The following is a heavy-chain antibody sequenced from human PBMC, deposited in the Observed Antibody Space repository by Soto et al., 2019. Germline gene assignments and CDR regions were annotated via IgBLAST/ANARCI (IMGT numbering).Heavy chain of an antibody. Sequence: GGSLRLSCAASGFTFSNAWMSWVRQAPGKGLEWVGRIKSKTDGGTTDYAAPAKGRFTISRDDSKNTLYLQMNSLKTEDTAVYYCTTVFEYYDFWSGYPNQRFDYWGQGTLVTVSS. D-gene: IGHD3-3*01. J-gene: IGHJ4*02. CDR1: GFTFSNAW. CDR2: IKSKTDGGTT. V-gene: IGHV3-15*01. CDR3: TTVFEYYDFWSGYPNQRFDY.